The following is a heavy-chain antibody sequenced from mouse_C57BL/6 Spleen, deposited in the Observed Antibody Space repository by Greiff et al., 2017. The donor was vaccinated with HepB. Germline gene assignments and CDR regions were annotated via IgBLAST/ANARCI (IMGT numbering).Heavy chain of an antibody. Sequence: VQLQQSGAELVKPGASVKMSCKASGYTFTSYWITWVKQRPGQGLEWIGDIYPGSGSTNYNEKFKSKATLTVDTSSSTAYMQLSSLTSEDSAVYYCARSPYYYGSSYDYWGQGTTLTVSS. CDR3: ARSPYYYGSSYDY. J-gene: IGHJ2*01. D-gene: IGHD1-1*01. CDR1: GYTFTSYW. CDR2: IYPGSGST. V-gene: IGHV1-55*01.